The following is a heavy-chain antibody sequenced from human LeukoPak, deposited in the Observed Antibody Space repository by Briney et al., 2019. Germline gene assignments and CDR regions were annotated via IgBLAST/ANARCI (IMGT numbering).Heavy chain of an antibody. CDR1: GFTFSNYA. Sequence: GGSLRLSCAASGFTFSNYAMSWVRQAPGKGLEWVSAITGSSGSTYYAGSVKGRFTISRDNSKNTLYLQMNSLRAEDTAVYYCAKWGDYDVLTGYYVSDYWGQGTLVTVSS. CDR3: AKWGDYDVLTGYYVSDY. J-gene: IGHJ4*02. D-gene: IGHD3-9*01. CDR2: ITGSSGST. V-gene: IGHV3-23*01.